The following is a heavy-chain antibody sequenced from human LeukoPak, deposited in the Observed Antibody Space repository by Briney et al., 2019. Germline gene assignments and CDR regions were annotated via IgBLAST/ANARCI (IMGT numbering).Heavy chain of an antibody. Sequence: GGSLRLSCAASGFTFSSYAMSWVRQAPGKGLEWVSAISGSGGSTYYADSVKGRFTISRDNSKNTLYLQMNSLRAEDTAVYYGAKAPGIAAAGTGAFDIWGQGTMVTVSS. D-gene: IGHD6-13*01. CDR1: GFTFSSYA. CDR2: ISGSGGST. V-gene: IGHV3-23*01. CDR3: AKAPGIAAAGTGAFDI. J-gene: IGHJ3*02.